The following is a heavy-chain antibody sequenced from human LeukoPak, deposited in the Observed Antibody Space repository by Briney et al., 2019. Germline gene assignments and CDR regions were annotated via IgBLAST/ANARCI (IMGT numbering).Heavy chain of an antibody. J-gene: IGHJ6*02. CDR3: ARDGSDYGDYYYYGMDV. CDR2: ISSNGGST. Sequence: GGPLTLPCAPSGFTFSRYAKHWVRHAPGKGLEYVSAISSNGGSTYYANSVKGRFTISRDNSKNTLYLQMGRLRAEDMAVYYCARDGSDYGDYYYYGMDVWGQGTTVTVSS. V-gene: IGHV3-64*01. CDR1: GFTFSRYA. D-gene: IGHD4-17*01.